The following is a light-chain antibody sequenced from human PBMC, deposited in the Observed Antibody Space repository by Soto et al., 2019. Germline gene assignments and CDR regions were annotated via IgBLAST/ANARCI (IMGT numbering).Light chain of an antibody. CDR2: DAS. CDR1: QSVSNNY. V-gene: IGKV3-11*01. J-gene: IGKJ1*01. CDR3: QQRSNWPPT. Sequence: IVLTHSPGTLSLSPGERATLYCRASQSVSNNYLAWYQQKPGQAPRLLIYDASNRATGIPARFSGSGSGTDFTLTISSLEPEDFAVYYCQQRSNWPPTFGQGTKVDVK.